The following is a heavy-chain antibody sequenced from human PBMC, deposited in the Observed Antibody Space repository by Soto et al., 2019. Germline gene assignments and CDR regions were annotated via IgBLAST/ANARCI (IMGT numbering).Heavy chain of an antibody. J-gene: IGHJ3*02. Sequence: QLQLQESGSGLVKPSQTLSLTCAVSGGSISSGGYSWSWIRQPPGKGLEWMGYIYHSGSTYYYPSPKSRVTISVDRSKNQFSLKLSSVTAAGTAVYYCARAHGSGWGAFDIWGQGTMVTVSS. D-gene: IGHD3-10*01. CDR3: ARAHGSGWGAFDI. V-gene: IGHV4-30-2*01. CDR1: GGSISSGGYS. CDR2: IYHSGST.